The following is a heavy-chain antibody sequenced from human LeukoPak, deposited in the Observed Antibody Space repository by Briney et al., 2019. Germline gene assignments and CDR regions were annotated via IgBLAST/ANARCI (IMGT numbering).Heavy chain of an antibody. CDR1: GGSISSYY. J-gene: IGHJ5*01. D-gene: IGHD6-13*01. V-gene: IGHV4-34*01. CDR3: ARGRGLAAAGTLFDS. Sequence: SSETLSLTCTVSGGSISSYYWSWIRQPPGKGLEWIGEINHSGSTNYNPSLKSRVTISIDTSKNQFSLKLSSVTAADTAVYYCARGRGLAAAGTLFDSWGQGTLVTVSS. CDR2: INHSGST.